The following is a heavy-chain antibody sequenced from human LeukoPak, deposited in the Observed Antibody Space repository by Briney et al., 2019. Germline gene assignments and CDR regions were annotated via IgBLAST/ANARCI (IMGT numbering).Heavy chain of an antibody. V-gene: IGHV3-74*01. CDR1: GFTFSAYW. CDR2: VTSDGSST. Sequence: GGSLRLSCAASGFTFSAYWMHWVRQAPGKGLVWVSRVTSDGSSTTYADSVKGRFTISRDNAKNTLYLQMNSLRAEDTAVYYCARDGTAANFDYWGQGTLVTVSS. J-gene: IGHJ4*02. CDR3: ARDGTAANFDY. D-gene: IGHD6-13*01.